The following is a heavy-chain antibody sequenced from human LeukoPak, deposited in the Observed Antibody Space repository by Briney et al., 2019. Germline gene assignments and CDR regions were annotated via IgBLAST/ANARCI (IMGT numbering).Heavy chain of an antibody. J-gene: IGHJ4*02. D-gene: IGHD3-10*01. CDR1: GYTFTGYY. V-gene: IGHV1-69*05. Sequence: VASVKVSCKASGYTFTGYYMHWVRQAPGQGLEWMGGIIPIFGTANYAQKFQSRVTITTDESTSTAYMELSSLRSEDTAVYYCARGPLYGSGSYCDYWGQGTLVTVSS. CDR2: IIPIFGTA. CDR3: ARGPLYGSGSYCDY.